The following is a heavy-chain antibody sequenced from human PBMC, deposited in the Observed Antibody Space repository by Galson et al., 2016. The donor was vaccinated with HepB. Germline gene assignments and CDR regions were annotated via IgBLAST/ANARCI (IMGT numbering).Heavy chain of an antibody. CDR1: GFTFSSHS. Sequence: SLRLSCAASGFTFSSHSMHWVRQAPGKGLEWVAVISHDGSYKYYSDSVKGRFTISRDNSKNTLFLQMDSLRDEDTAVYYCARDSHVGATPFDYWGQGTLVTVSS. V-gene: IGHV3-30*04. D-gene: IGHD1-26*01. CDR3: ARDSHVGATPFDY. CDR2: ISHDGSYK. J-gene: IGHJ4*02.